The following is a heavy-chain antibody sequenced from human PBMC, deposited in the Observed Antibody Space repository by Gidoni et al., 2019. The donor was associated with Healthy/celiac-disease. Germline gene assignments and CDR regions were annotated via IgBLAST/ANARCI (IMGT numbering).Heavy chain of an antibody. J-gene: IGHJ5*02. V-gene: IGHV4-39*02. CDR1: GGSISSSSYY. CDR2: IYYSGST. D-gene: IGHD2-15*01. CDR3: AREGSPYDIVVVVAATRYNWFDP. Sequence: QLQLQESGPGLVKPSETLSLTCTVSGGSISSSSYYWGWIRQPLGKGLEWIGSIYYSGSTYYNPSLKSRVTISVDTSKNQFSLKLSSVTAADTAVYYCAREGSPYDIVVVVAATRYNWFDPWGQGTLVTVSS.